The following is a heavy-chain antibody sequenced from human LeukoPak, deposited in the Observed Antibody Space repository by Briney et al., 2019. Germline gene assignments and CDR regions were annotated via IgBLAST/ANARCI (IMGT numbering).Heavy chain of an antibody. Sequence: GGSLRLSCAASGFTFSSYAMSWVRQAPGKGLEWVSAISGSGGSTYYAGSVKGRFTIPRDNSKNTLYLQMNSLRAEDTAVYYCAVSTSYVWGSYRYFDYWSQGTLVTVSS. D-gene: IGHD3-16*02. CDR2: ISGSGGST. V-gene: IGHV3-23*01. CDR3: AVSTSYVWGSYRYFDY. J-gene: IGHJ4*02. CDR1: GFTFSSYA.